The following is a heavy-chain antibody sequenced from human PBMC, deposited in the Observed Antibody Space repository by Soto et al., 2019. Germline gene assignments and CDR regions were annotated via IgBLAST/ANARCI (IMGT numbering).Heavy chain of an antibody. J-gene: IGHJ3*02. CDR2: FDPEDGET. V-gene: IGHV1-24*01. CDR1: GYTLTELS. D-gene: IGHD6-19*01. CDR3: AKLNAVDHRGAFDI. Sequence: ASVKVSCKVSGYTLTELSMHWVRQAPGKGLEWMGGFDPEDGETIYAQKFQGRVTMTEDTSTDTAYMELSSLRSEDTAVYYCAKLNAVDHRGAFDIWGQGTMVTVSS.